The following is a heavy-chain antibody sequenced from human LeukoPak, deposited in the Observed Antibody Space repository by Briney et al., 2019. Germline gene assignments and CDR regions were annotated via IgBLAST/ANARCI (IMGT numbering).Heavy chain of an antibody. CDR3: ARDDYGSGSWNDY. CDR2: IIWSGGST. CDR1: GFTFSSYE. D-gene: IGHD3-10*01. J-gene: IGHJ4*02. Sequence: GGSLRLSCAASGFTFSSYEMTWVRQAPGKGLEWVSGIIWSGGSTGYADSVKGRFTISRDNAKNSLYLQMNSLRAEDTALYYCARDDYGSGSWNDYWGQGTLVTVSS. V-gene: IGHV3-20*04.